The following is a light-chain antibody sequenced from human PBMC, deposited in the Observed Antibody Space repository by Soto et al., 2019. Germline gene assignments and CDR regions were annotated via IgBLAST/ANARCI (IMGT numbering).Light chain of an antibody. CDR3: QKYNSAPWT. Sequence: DIQMTQSPSSLSASVGDRVTITCRASQGMSNYLAWYQQKPGKVPKLLIYAASTLQSGVPSRFSGSGSGTEFNLTNSSVQPEDAATYDCQKYNSAPWTFGHGTKVEIK. CDR1: QGMSNY. V-gene: IGKV1-27*01. J-gene: IGKJ1*01. CDR2: AAS.